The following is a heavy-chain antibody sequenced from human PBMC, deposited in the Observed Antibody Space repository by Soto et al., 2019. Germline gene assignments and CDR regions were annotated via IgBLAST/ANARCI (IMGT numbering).Heavy chain of an antibody. J-gene: IGHJ4*02. CDR3: ARGDLYSSSFGY. CDR1: GGSISSYY. V-gene: IGHV4-59*01. Sequence: SETLSLTCTVSGGSISSYYWSWIRQPPGKGLEWIGYIYYSGSTNYNPSLKSRVTISVDTSKNQFSLKLSSVTAADTAVYYCARGDLYSSSFGYWGQGTLVTVSS. D-gene: IGHD6-6*01. CDR2: IYYSGST.